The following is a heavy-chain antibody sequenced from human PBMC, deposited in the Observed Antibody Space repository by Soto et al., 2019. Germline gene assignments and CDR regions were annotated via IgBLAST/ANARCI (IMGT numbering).Heavy chain of an antibody. J-gene: IGHJ4*02. CDR2: INHSGST. CDR3: ARRYSGYDYDY. Sequence: QVQLQQWGAGLLKPSETLSLTCAVYGGSFSDYYWSWIRQPPGKGLEWIGEINHSGSTNYNPSLKSRVTISVDTSKNQFSLKLSSVTAADTAVYYCARRYSGYDYDYWGQGTLVTVSS. D-gene: IGHD5-12*01. CDR1: GGSFSDYY. V-gene: IGHV4-34*01.